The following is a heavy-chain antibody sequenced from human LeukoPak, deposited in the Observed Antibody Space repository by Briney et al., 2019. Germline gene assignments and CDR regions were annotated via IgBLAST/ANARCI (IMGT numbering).Heavy chain of an antibody. V-gene: IGHV4-4*07. CDR1: GGSISSYY. Sequence: SETLSLTCTVSGGSISSYYWSWIRQPAGKGLEWIGRIYTSGSTNYNPSLKSRVTMSVGTSKNQFSLKLSSVTAADTAVYYCARHSPSIAAAGTRVHFDYWGQGTLVTVSS. J-gene: IGHJ4*02. CDR3: ARHSPSIAAAGTRVHFDY. CDR2: IYTSGST. D-gene: IGHD6-13*01.